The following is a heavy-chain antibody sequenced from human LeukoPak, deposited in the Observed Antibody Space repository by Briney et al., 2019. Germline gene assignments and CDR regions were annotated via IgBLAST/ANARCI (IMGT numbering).Heavy chain of an antibody. J-gene: IGHJ4*02. V-gene: IGHV1-2*02. Sequence: ASVKVSCKASGYTFTGYYMHWVRQAPGQGLEWMGWINPNSGGTNYAQKFQGRVTMTRDTSIGTAYMELSRLRSDDTAVYYCARPSEYYDILTGYRYWGQGTLVTVSS. CDR1: GYTFTGYY. D-gene: IGHD3-9*01. CDR2: INPNSGGT. CDR3: ARPSEYYDILTGYRY.